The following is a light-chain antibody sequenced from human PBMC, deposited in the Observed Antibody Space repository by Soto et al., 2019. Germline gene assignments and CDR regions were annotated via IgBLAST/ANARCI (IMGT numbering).Light chain of an antibody. Sequence: VLTQPPSTSGTPGQRVTISCSGSSSNIGSNTVSWCQQLPGTAPKPLIYNNNQRPSGVPDRFSGSKSGTSASLAISGLQSEDEADYYCAAWDDSLIGYVFGTGTKVTVL. V-gene: IGLV1-44*01. CDR1: SSNIGSNT. CDR3: AAWDDSLIGYV. J-gene: IGLJ1*01. CDR2: NNN.